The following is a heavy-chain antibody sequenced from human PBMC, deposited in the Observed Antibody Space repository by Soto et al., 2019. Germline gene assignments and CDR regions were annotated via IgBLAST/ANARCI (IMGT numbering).Heavy chain of an antibody. CDR2: IIPIFGTA. V-gene: IGHV1-69*01. D-gene: IGHD6-6*01. J-gene: IGHJ6*02. Sequence: QVQLVQSGAEVKKPGSSVKVSCKASGGTFSSYAITWVRQAPGPGLEWMGRIIPIFGTANYNQKFQGRVTITADESTSTAYMELSSLRSEDTAVYYCARNEYSTTFYYYGMDVWGQGTTVTVSS. CDR3: ARNEYSTTFYYYGMDV. CDR1: GGTFSSYA.